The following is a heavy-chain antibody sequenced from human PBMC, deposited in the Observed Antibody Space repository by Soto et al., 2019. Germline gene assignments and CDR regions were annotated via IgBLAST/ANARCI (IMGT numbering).Heavy chain of an antibody. J-gene: IGHJ3*02. CDR2: XXXXXXXA. Sequence: GSLRLSCAASGFTLSDYWMAWARQAPGKGLFWVXXXXXXXXXAHYAESVKGRFTISRDNAKNTLWLQVNSLRDDDTAVYYCGRERWGLLDIWGQGAMVTVSS. D-gene: IGHD7-27*01. CDR3: GRERWGLLDI. CDR1: GFTLSDYW. V-gene: IGHV3-74*01.